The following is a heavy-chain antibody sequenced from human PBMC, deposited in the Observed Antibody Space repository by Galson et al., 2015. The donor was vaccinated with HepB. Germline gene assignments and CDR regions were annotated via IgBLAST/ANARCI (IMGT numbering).Heavy chain of an antibody. CDR1: GFSFSSSA. CDR2: MSGCGGNA. V-gene: IGHV3-23*01. Sequence: SLRLSCAASGFSFSSSAMNWVRQAPGQGQEWVSGMSGCGGNAYYADSVKGRFTITRDNSKNTQYLQMNSLRAEDTALYHCAKGSYSSSWYAFHIWGQGTMVTVSS. D-gene: IGHD6-13*01. J-gene: IGHJ3*02. CDR3: AKGSYSSSWYAFHI.